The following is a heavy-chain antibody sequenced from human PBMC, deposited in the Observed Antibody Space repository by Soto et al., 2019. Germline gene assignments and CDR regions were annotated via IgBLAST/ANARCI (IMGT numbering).Heavy chain of an antibody. CDR1: GFTFSSYA. D-gene: IGHD3-3*01. V-gene: IGHV3-30-3*01. J-gene: IGHJ6*02. CDR2: ISYDGSNK. Sequence: GGSLRLSCAASGFTFSSYAMHWVRQAPGKGLEWVAVISYDGSNKYYADSVKGRFTISRDNSKNTLYLQMNSLRAEDTAVYYCARDTLQGTIGKEGYGMDVWGQGTTATVSS. CDR3: ARDTLQGTIGKEGYGMDV.